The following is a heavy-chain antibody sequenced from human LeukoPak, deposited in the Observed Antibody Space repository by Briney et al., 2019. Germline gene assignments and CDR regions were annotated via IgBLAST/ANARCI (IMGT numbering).Heavy chain of an antibody. J-gene: IGHJ4*02. CDR3: AKASGYCSSTKCLIFDY. D-gene: IGHD2-2*01. CDR1: GFTFSNYA. CDR2: TGGSGIST. Sequence: GGSLRLSCAASGFTFSNYAMNWVRQAPGKGLECISGTGGSGISTYYADSVKGRFTISRDNSKNTLYVQMNSLRAEDTAIYYCAKASGYCSSTKCLIFDYWGQGTLVTVSS. V-gene: IGHV3-23*01.